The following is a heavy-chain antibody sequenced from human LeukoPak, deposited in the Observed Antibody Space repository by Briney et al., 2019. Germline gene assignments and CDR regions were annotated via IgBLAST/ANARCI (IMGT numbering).Heavy chain of an antibody. D-gene: IGHD4-17*01. Sequence: GGSLRLSCAASGFTFSSYSMNWVRQAPGKGLEWVSYISSSSSTIYYADSVKGRFTISRDNAKNSLYLQMNSLRAEDTAVYYCARDHDYGDYNRGYWGQGTLVTVSS. CDR1: GFTFSSYS. V-gene: IGHV3-48*04. J-gene: IGHJ4*02. CDR3: ARDHDYGDYNRGY. CDR2: ISSSSSTI.